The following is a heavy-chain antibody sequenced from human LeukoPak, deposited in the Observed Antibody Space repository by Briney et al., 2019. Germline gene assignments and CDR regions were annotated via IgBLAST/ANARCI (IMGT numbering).Heavy chain of an antibody. CDR2: IDHTGST. V-gene: IGHV4-38-2*02. J-gene: IGHJ6*03. CDR3: ARDYYSPYYYDSSGSFMDV. Sequence: SETLSLTCSVSGFSISSGYYWGWIRQSPGKGLGWIGSIDHTGSTFYHPSLTSRVTISVDTSKNQFSLRLRSVTAADTAVYYCARDYYSPYYYDSSGSFMDVWGKGTTVTVSS. D-gene: IGHD3-22*01. CDR1: GFSISSGYY.